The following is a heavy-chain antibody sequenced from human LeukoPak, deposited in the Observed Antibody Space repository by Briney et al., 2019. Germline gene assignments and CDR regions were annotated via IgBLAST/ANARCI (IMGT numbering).Heavy chain of an antibody. V-gene: IGHV3-21*04. Sequence: GGSLRLSCAASGFTFSSYSMNWVRQAPGKGLEWVSSISGTGDYIYYADSVKGRFTISRDNSKNTLYLQMNSLRAEDTAVYYCAKALKRYGDADYWGQGTLVTVSS. D-gene: IGHD4-17*01. CDR3: AKALKRYGDADY. CDR2: ISGTGDYI. CDR1: GFTFSSYS. J-gene: IGHJ4*02.